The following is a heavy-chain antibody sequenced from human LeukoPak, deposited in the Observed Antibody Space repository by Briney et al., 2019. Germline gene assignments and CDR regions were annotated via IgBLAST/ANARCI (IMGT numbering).Heavy chain of an antibody. CDR3: ARDGYYYDSSGHYYSYYFDY. D-gene: IGHD3-22*01. CDR2: ISSSSSYI. CDR1: GFTFSSYS. V-gene: IGHV3-21*01. Sequence: GGSLRLSCAASGFTFSSYSMNWVRQAPGKGLEWVSSISSSSSYIYYADSVKGRFTISRDNAKNSLYLQMNSLRAEDTAVYYCARDGYYYDSSGHYYSYYFDYWGQGTLVTVSS. J-gene: IGHJ4*02.